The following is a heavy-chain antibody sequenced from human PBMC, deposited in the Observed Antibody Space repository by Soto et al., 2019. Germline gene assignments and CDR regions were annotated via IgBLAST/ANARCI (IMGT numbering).Heavy chain of an antibody. CDR1: GGSISSGGYY. CDR3: ARSSGILRYFDWDLDYFDY. V-gene: IGHV4-31*03. CDR2: IYYSGST. J-gene: IGHJ4*02. D-gene: IGHD3-9*01. Sequence: SETLSLTCTVSGGSISSGGYYWSWIRQHPGKGLEWIGYIYYSGSTYYNPSLKSRVTISVDTSKNQFSLKLSSVTAADTAVYYCARSSGILRYFDWDLDYFDYWGQGTLVTVSS.